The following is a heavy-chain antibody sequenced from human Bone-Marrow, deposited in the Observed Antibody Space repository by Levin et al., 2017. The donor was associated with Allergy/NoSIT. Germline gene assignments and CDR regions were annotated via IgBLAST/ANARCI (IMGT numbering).Heavy chain of an antibody. J-gene: IGHJ4*02. Sequence: GGSLRLSCAASGFTFSSFGMHWVRQAPGKGLEWVAVISYDGSNKNYADSVKGRFTISRDNSKNTLYLQMNSLRVEDTAVYYCAKVGGLQYPATPFDYWGQGTLVTVSS. CDR2: ISYDGSNK. CDR3: AKVGGLQYPATPFDY. CDR1: GFTFSSFG. D-gene: IGHD4-11*01. V-gene: IGHV3-30*18.